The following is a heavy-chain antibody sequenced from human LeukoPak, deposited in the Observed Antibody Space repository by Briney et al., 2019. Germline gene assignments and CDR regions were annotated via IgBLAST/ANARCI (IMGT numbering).Heavy chain of an antibody. J-gene: IGHJ6*02. CDR2: ISSSSSYI. V-gene: IGHV3-21*04. CDR3: ARGGGLDV. D-gene: IGHD3-16*01. Sequence: GGSLRLSCAASGFTFSRYSMNWVRQAPGKGLEWVSSISSSSSYIYYVDSVKGRFTISGDNAKNSLYLQMSNLRAEDTAVYFCARGGGLDVWGQGATITVSS. CDR1: GFTFSRYS.